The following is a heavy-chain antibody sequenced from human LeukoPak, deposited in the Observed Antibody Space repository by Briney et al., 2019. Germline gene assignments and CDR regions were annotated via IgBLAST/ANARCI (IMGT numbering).Heavy chain of an antibody. J-gene: IGHJ3*01. CDR1: GFTFSTYG. V-gene: IGHV3-23*01. D-gene: IGHD7-27*01. CDR2: ISPSGDIT. Sequence: PGGSLRLSCAASGFTFSTYGMNWVRQAPGKGLEWVSGISPSGDITYYADSVMGRFSISRDNPKSTVCLQMSSLRAEDTALYYCVRDLHWGGFDVWGQGTMVTVSS. CDR3: VRDLHWGGFDV.